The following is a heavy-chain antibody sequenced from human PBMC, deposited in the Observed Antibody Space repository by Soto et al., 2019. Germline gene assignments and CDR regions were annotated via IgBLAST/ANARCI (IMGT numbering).Heavy chain of an antibody. CDR2: INSDGSHT. V-gene: IGHV3-74*01. D-gene: IGHD4-17*01. CDR3: AKEGAYGDYAGENWFDS. Sequence: EVQLVESGGGLVQPGGSLRLSCAASGFTFFAYWIHWVRQVPGKGLVWVSRINSDGSHTSYADSVRGRFTISRDNSKNTVYLQMNSLTGEDTAVYYCAKEGAYGDYAGENWFDSWGQGSLVTVSS. CDR1: GFTFFAYW. J-gene: IGHJ5*01.